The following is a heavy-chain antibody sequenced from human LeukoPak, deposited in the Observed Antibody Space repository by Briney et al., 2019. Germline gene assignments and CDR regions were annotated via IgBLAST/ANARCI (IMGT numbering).Heavy chain of an antibody. CDR1: GFTFSSYT. D-gene: IGHD3-9*01. J-gene: IGHJ6*02. CDR2: ISGSGVNT. CDR3: ARDRTIFDSGIDV. V-gene: IGHV3-23*01. Sequence: GGSLRLSCAASGFTFSSYTMSWVRQAPGKGLEWVSGISGSGVNTYYADSVKGRFTISRDNSKNTVYLEMTSLRAEDTAVYYCARDRTIFDSGIDVWGQGTPVTVSS.